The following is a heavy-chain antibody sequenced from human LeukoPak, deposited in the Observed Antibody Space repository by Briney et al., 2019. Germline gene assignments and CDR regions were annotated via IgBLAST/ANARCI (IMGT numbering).Heavy chain of an antibody. V-gene: IGHV1-58*01. Sequence: VASVKVSFKASGFTFTSSAVQWVRQARGQRLEWIGWIVVGSGNTNYAQKFQGRVTMTRDTSISTAYMELSRLRSDDTAVYYCARGFYYGSGSLKYFDYWGQGTLVTVSS. D-gene: IGHD3-10*01. CDR2: IVVGSGNT. J-gene: IGHJ4*02. CDR1: GFTFTSSA. CDR3: ARGFYYGSGSLKYFDY.